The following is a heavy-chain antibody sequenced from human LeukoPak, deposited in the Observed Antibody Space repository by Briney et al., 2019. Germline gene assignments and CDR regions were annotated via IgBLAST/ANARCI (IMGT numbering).Heavy chain of an antibody. CDR2: IWYDGSNK. D-gene: IGHD3-3*01. CDR3: ARVGDRYDFWSGYGFDY. Sequence: GRSLRLSCAASGFTFSSYGMPWVRQAPGKGLEWVAVIWYDGSNKYYADSVKGRFTISRDNAKNSLYLQMNSLRAEDTAVYYCARVGDRYDFWSGYGFDYWGRGTLVTVSS. J-gene: IGHJ4*02. CDR1: GFTFSSYG. V-gene: IGHV3-33*01.